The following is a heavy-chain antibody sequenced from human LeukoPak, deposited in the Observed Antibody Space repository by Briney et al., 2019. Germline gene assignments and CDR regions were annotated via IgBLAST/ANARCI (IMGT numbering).Heavy chain of an antibody. CDR1: GGSFSGDY. CDR3: ARGLYYYDSSGLDAFDI. Sequence: SETLSLTCAVYGGSFSGDYWSWIRQPPGKGLEWIGEINHSGSTNYNPSLKSRVTISVDTSKNQFSLKLSSVTAADTAVYYCARGLYYYDSSGLDAFDIWGQGTMVTVSS. V-gene: IGHV4-34*01. D-gene: IGHD3-22*01. J-gene: IGHJ3*02. CDR2: INHSGST.